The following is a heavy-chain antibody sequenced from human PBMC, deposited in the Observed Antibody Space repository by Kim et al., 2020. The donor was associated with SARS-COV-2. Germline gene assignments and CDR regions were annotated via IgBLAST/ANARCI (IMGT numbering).Heavy chain of an antibody. CDR3: AKDRMRVVTSYWYFDL. Sequence: GGSLRLSCAASGFTFSSYGMHWVRQAPGKGLEWVAVIWYDGSNKYYADSVKGRFTISRDNSKNTLYLQMNSLRAEDTAVYYCAKDRMRVVTSYWYFDLWGRGTLVTVSS. D-gene: IGHD3-22*01. CDR2: IWYDGSNK. J-gene: IGHJ2*01. V-gene: IGHV3-33*06. CDR1: GFTFSSYG.